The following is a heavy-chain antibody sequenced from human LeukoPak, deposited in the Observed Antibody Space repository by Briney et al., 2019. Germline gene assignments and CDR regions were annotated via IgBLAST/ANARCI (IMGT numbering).Heavy chain of an antibody. V-gene: IGHV3-48*04. CDR1: GFTFSSYS. D-gene: IGHD6-6*01. CDR2: ISSSSSTI. J-gene: IGHJ6*03. Sequence: GGSLRLSCAASGFTFSSYSMNWVRQAPGKGLEWVSYISSSSSTIYYADSVKVRFTISRDNAKNSLYLQMNSLRAEDTAVYYCARDRVIAARDYYYYYMDVWGKGTTVTVSS. CDR3: ARDRVIAARDYYYYYMDV.